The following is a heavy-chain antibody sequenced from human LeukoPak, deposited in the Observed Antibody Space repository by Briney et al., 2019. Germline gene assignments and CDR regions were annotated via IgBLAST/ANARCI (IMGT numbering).Heavy chain of an antibody. V-gene: IGHV3-53*01. J-gene: IGHJ4*02. Sequence: GGSLRLSCAASGFTVSSNYMNWVRQAPGKGLEWVSVIYSGGSTYRADSVKGRFTISRDNSKNTLYLQMNSLRAEDTAVYYCATPYDSGGLDYWGQGTLVTVSS. D-gene: IGHD3-10*01. CDR3: ATPYDSGGLDY. CDR1: GFTVSSNY. CDR2: IYSGGST.